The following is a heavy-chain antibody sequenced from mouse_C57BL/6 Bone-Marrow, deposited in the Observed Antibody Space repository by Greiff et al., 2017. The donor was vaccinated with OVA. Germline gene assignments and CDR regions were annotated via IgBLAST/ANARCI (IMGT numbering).Heavy chain of an antibody. CDR3: ARSPYGGFAY. CDR1: GFTFSSYT. Sequence: EVKLQESGGGLVKPGGSLKLSCAASGFTFSSYTMSWVRQTPEKRLEWVATISGGGGNTYYPDSVKGRFTISRDNAKNTLYLQMSSLRSEDTAWYYCARSPYGGFAYWGQGTLVTVSA. J-gene: IGHJ3*01. CDR2: ISGGGGNT. V-gene: IGHV5-9*01. D-gene: IGHD1-1*02.